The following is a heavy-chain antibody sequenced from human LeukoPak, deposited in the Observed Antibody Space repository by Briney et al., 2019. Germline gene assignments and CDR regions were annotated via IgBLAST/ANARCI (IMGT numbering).Heavy chain of an antibody. Sequence: GGSLRLSCAASGFTLSSYDMSWVRQAPGKGLEWVAATSGSGVNSYYADSVRGRLTISRDNSQNTLYLQMDSLRAEDTALYYCAKEYSGYDFDYWGQGTLVTVSS. CDR3: AKEYSGYDFDY. CDR1: GFTLSSYD. D-gene: IGHD5-12*01. V-gene: IGHV3-23*01. J-gene: IGHJ4*02. CDR2: TSGSGVNS.